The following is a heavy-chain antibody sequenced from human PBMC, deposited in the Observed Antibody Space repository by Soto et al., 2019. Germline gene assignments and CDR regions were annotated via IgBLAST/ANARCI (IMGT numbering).Heavy chain of an antibody. CDR3: VGYQDVHTPMVHGNY. D-gene: IGHD5-18*01. CDR2: ICSSKTT. V-gene: IGHV3-48*02. Sequence: EVQLVESGGGLVQPGESLRLSCTASGITFSSYSMNWVRQAPGKGLEWLSYICSSKTTYADAVKGRFTISRDNAKNSVYLQMNSLRDEDTAVYYCVGYQDVHTPMVHGNYWGRGTRVTVSS. CDR1: GITFSSYS. J-gene: IGHJ4*02.